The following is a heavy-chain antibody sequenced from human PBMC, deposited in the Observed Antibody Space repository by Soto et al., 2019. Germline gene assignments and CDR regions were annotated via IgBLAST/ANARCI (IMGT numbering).Heavy chain of an antibody. CDR2: IYRSGST. Sequence: SETLSLTCAVSGGSMSSPNYAWSWIRQPPGKGLEWIGYIYRSGSTFSNPSLKSRVIMSIDTSKNQFALKLSSVTAADTAVYYCARVPDRWGQGTLVTVSS. CDR3: ARVPDR. D-gene: IGHD2-2*01. CDR1: GGSMSSPNYA. V-gene: IGHV4-30-2*01. J-gene: IGHJ5*02.